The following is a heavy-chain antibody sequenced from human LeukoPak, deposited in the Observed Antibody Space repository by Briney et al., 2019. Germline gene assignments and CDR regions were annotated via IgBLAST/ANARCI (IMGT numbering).Heavy chain of an antibody. Sequence: GGSLRLSRAVSGFTFSSNWMTWVRQAPGKGGEGVANIQQDGREKYYVHSVKGRFTISKDKAKTSLYLEMNSLRVEDTAVYYCANWGSAFDIWGRETMVIVSS. CDR2: IQQDGREK. CDR1: GFTFSSNW. J-gene: IGHJ3*02. CDR3: ANWGSAFDI. D-gene: IGHD7-27*01. V-gene: IGHV3-7*02.